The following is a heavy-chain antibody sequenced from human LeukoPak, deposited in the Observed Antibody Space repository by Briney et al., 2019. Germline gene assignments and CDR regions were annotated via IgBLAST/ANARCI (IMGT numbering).Heavy chain of an antibody. Sequence: PGGSLRLSCAASGFTFSSYSMNWVRQAPGKGLEWVSYISSSSSTIYYASSVKGRFTISRDTSKNILFLQMNSLRDEDTALYYCVRGNLWDASAGGDPWFDSWGQGILVTVSS. V-gene: IGHV3-48*02. CDR3: VRGNLWDASAGGDPWFDS. CDR2: ISSSSSTI. D-gene: IGHD3-16*01. CDR1: GFTFSSYS. J-gene: IGHJ5*01.